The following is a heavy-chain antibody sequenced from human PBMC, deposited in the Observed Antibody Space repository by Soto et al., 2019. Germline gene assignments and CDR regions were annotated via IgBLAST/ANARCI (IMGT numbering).Heavy chain of an antibody. CDR2: ISAYNGNT. CDR3: ASGGSGSYYSYYYGMDV. V-gene: IGHV1-18*01. J-gene: IGHJ6*02. D-gene: IGHD3-10*01. Sequence: ASVKVSCKASGYTFTSYGISWVRQAPGQGLEWMGWISAYNGNTNYAQKLQGRVTMTTDTSTSTAYMELRSLRSDDTAVYYCASGGSGSYYSYYYGMDVWGQGTTVTVS. CDR1: GYTFTSYG.